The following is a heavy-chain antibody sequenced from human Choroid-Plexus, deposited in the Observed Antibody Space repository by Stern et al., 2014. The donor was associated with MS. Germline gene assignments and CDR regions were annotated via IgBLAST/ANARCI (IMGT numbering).Heavy chain of an antibody. J-gene: IGHJ6*02. D-gene: IGHD3-3*01. CDR1: GYIFTGYY. V-gene: IGHV1-2*02. Sequence: QMQLVQSWAEVKKPGASVKVSCKTSGYIFTGYYIHWVRQAPGQGLEWMAWINPNTGGTKYAQKFQGRVTMSRDTSISTAYVELSSLTSDDTAVYYCARDQRGITIFGVVTDYYYLGMDVWGQGTTVTVSS. CDR2: INPNTGGT. CDR3: ARDQRGITIFGVVTDYYYLGMDV.